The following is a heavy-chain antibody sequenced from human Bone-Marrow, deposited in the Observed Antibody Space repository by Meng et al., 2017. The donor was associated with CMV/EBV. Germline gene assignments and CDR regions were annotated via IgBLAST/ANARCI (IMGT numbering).Heavy chain of an antibody. CDR1: GYSFTSYW. CDR2: IYPGDSDT. V-gene: IGHV5-51*01. J-gene: IGHJ5*01. Sequence: GESLKISCKGSGYSFTSYWIGWVRQMPGKGLEWMGIIYPGDSDTRYSPSFQGQVTISADKSISTAYLKWSSLKASDTAMYYCARYQWLVSVPGWFDSWGQGPLVTVYS. D-gene: IGHD6-19*01. CDR3: ARYQWLVSVPGWFDS.